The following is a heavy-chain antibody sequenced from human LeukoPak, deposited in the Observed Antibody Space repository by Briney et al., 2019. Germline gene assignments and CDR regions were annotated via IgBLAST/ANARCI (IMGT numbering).Heavy chain of an antibody. V-gene: IGHV1-18*01. CDR1: GYTFTNYG. CDR3: ARKEPAPYFDY. J-gene: IGHJ4*02. D-gene: IGHD1-26*01. CDR2: ISLYNGNT. Sequence: ASVKVSCKASGYTFTNYGISWVRQAPGQGLEWMGWISLYNGNTNYAQKLQGRVTMTTDTSTSTVYMELSSLRSEDTAVYYCARKEPAPYFDYWGQGTLVTVSS.